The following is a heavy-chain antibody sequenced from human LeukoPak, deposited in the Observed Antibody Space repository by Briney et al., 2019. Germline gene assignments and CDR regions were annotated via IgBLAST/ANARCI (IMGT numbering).Heavy chain of an antibody. J-gene: IGHJ5*02. V-gene: IGHV4-39*01. CDR2: IYYSGST. D-gene: IGHD6-6*01. Sequence: PSETLSLTCTVSGGSISSINYYWGWIRQPPGKGLEWIGSIYYSGSTKYNPSLRSRITVSVDTSKNQFSLKLNSVTAADTAVYYCARLPKPGSSLAWFDPWGQGTLVTVSS. CDR1: GGSISSINYY. CDR3: ARLPKPGSSLAWFDP.